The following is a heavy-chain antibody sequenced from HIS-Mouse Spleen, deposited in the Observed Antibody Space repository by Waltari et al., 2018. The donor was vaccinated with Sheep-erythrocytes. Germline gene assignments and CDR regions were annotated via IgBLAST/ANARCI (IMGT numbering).Heavy chain of an antibody. Sequence: EVQLVESGGGLVQPGRSLRLSCAASGFSFDDYAMHWGRKAPGKGLDGCSGISGECGSIGYADSVKGRFTIARDNAKNSLYLQMNSLRAEDTALYYCAKDISRNIVVVPAAVGDYWGQGTLVTVSS. J-gene: IGHJ4*02. CDR1: GFSFDDYA. D-gene: IGHD2-2*01. V-gene: IGHV3-9*01. CDR2: ISGECGSI. CDR3: AKDISRNIVVVPAAVGDY.